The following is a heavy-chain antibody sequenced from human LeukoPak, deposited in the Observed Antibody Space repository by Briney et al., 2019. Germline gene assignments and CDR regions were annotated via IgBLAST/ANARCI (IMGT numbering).Heavy chain of an antibody. J-gene: IGHJ4*02. Sequence: SETLSLTCTVSGGSISSSTYYWGWIRQPPGKGLEWIGSIYYSGSTYYNPSLKSRVTISVDTSKNQFSLKLSSVTAADTAVYYCARALRRGATDYWGQGTLVTVSS. CDR3: ARALRRGATDY. CDR2: IYYSGST. D-gene: IGHD1-26*01. V-gene: IGHV4-39*01. CDR1: GGSISSSTYY.